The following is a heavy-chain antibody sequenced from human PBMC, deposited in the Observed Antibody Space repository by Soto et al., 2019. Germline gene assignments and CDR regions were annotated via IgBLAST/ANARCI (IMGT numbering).Heavy chain of an antibody. CDR2: ISSSSSYI. Sequence: PGGSLRLSCAGSGFSFSKYSMNWVRQAPGKGLQWVSSISSSSSYIYYADSVKGRFTISRDNAKNSLYLQMNSLRAEDTAVYYCARQQQLVVPYYYGMDVWGQGTTVTVSS. V-gene: IGHV3-21*01. CDR1: GFSFSKYS. D-gene: IGHD6-13*01. J-gene: IGHJ6*02. CDR3: ARQQQLVVPYYYGMDV.